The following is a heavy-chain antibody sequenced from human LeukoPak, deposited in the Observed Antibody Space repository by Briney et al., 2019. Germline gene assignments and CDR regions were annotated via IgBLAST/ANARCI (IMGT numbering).Heavy chain of an antibody. CDR1: GFTFSSYA. Sequence: GRSLRLSCAASGFTFSSYAMHWVRQAPGKGLEWVAVISYDGSNKYYADSVKGRFTISRDNSKNTLYLQMNSLRAEDTAVYYCARSAIYNWNSYFDYWGQGTLVTVSS. CDR2: ISYDGSNK. J-gene: IGHJ4*02. V-gene: IGHV3-30-3*01. D-gene: IGHD1-1*01. CDR3: ARSAIYNWNSYFDY.